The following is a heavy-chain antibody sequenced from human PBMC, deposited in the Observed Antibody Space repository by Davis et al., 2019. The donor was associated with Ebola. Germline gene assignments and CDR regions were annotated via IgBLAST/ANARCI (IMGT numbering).Heavy chain of an antibody. CDR1: GGSISSHY. CDR3: ARSPDYGDYELDY. CDR2: IYYSGST. D-gene: IGHD4-17*01. J-gene: IGHJ4*02. V-gene: IGHV4-59*11. Sequence: PSETLSLTCTVSGGSISSHYWSWIRQPPGKGLEWIGYIYYSGSTNYNPSLKSRVTISVDTSKNQFSLKLSSVTAADTAVYYCARSPDYGDYELDYWGQGTLVTVSS.